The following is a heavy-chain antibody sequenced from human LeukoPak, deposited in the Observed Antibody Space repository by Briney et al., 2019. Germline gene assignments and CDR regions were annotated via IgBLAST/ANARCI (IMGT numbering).Heavy chain of an antibody. D-gene: IGHD3-3*01. CDR3: ATRPTYYDFWSGYYHHPFDY. CDR1: GFTFSRYW. Sequence: PGGSLRLSCETSGFTFSRYWMSWIRQAPGKGLEWVSYISSSGSTIYYADSVKGRFTISRDNAKNSLYLQMNSLRAEDTAVYYCATRPTYYDFWSGYYHHPFDYWGQGTLVTVSS. V-gene: IGHV3-11*04. CDR2: ISSSGSTI. J-gene: IGHJ4*02.